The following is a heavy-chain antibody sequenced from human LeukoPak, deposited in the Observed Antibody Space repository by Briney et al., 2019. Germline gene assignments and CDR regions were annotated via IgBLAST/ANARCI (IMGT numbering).Heavy chain of an antibody. CDR3: ARLPYSSGWFRGDYFDY. CDR1: GGSISSYY. V-gene: IGHV4-34*01. CDR2: INHSGST. D-gene: IGHD6-19*01. J-gene: IGHJ4*02. Sequence: PSETLSLTCTVSGGSISSYYWSWTRQPPGKGLEWIGEINHSGSTNYNPSLKSRVTISVDTSKNQFSLKLSSVTAADTAVYYCARLPYSSGWFRGDYFDYWGQGTLVTVSS.